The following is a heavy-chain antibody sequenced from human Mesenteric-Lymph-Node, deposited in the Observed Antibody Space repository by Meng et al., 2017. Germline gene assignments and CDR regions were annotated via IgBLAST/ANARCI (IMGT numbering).Heavy chain of an antibody. D-gene: IGHD3-22*01. J-gene: IGHJ4*02. Sequence: GESLKISCAASGFTFGSYEMNWVRQAPGKGLEWVSYIGTSGSSIYYADSVKGRFTISRDNAKNALYLQMNSLRAEDTGVYYCARGVYDSSGYYHYWGQGTLVTLL. CDR3: ARGVYDSSGYYHY. CDR2: IGTSGSSI. CDR1: GFTFGSYE. V-gene: IGHV3-48*03.